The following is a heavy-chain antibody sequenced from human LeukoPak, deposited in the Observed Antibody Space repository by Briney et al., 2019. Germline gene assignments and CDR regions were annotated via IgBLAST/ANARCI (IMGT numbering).Heavy chain of an antibody. D-gene: IGHD3-10*01. Sequence: GGSLRLSCAASGFTFGSYAMSWVRQAPGKGLEWVSAISGSGGSTYYADSVKGRFTISRDNSKNTLYLQMNSLRAEDTAVYYCAKDRVLWFGELLSVGWFDPWGQGTLVTVSS. V-gene: IGHV3-23*01. J-gene: IGHJ5*02. CDR3: AKDRVLWFGELLSVGWFDP. CDR2: ISGSGGST. CDR1: GFTFGSYA.